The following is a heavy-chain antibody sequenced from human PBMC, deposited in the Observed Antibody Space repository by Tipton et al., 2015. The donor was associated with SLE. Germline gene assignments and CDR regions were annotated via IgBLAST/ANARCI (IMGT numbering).Heavy chain of an antibody. V-gene: IGHV4-39*01. CDR3: ARATGSGTFTRFDP. CDR2: IFYSGST. Sequence: TLSLTCTVSGGSISSSNYYWGWIRQPPGKGLEWIGSIFYSGSTYYNPSLKSRVTISVDTSKSQFSLKLSSVTATDTALYYCARATGSGTFTRFDPWGQGTLVTVSS. CDR1: GGSISSSNYY. J-gene: IGHJ5*02. D-gene: IGHD3-10*01.